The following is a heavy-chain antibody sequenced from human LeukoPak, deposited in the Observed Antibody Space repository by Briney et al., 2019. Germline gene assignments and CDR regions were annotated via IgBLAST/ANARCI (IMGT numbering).Heavy chain of an antibody. V-gene: IGHV1-2*02. CDR3: ARVDNILTGGLYYFDY. D-gene: IGHD3-9*01. J-gene: IGHJ4*02. CDR1: GYTFTGYY. Sequence: ASVKVSCKASGYTFTGYYMHWVRQAPGQGLQWMGWINPNSGGTNYAQKFQGRVTMTRDTSISTAYMELSRLRSDDTAVYYCARVDNILTGGLYYFDYWGQGALVTVSS. CDR2: INPNSGGT.